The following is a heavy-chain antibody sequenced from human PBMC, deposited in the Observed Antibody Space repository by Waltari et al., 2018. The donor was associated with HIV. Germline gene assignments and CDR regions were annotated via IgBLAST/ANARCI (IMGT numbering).Heavy chain of an antibody. D-gene: IGHD1-1*01. J-gene: IGHJ4*02. CDR3: TKGTTHDN. Sequence: EVRLVESGGGLVQPGGSLRLSCAVSGFNFNNYWMTWVRQAPGKGLEWGANIKQDGSQKHYVDSAKGRLTISRDNAKNSVFLQMNDLREDDTATYYCTKGTTHDNWGQGTLVTVSS. V-gene: IGHV3-7*01. CDR1: GFNFNNYW. CDR2: IKQDGSQK.